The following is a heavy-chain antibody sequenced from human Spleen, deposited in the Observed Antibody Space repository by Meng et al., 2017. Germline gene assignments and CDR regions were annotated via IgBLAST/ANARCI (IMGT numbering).Heavy chain of an antibody. CDR3: ARDRSSIAVAGTRDY. D-gene: IGHD6-19*01. CDR2: ISAYNGNT. CDR1: GYTFTSYG. V-gene: IGHV1-18*01. Sequence: ASVKVSCKASGYTFTSYGISWVRQAPGQGLEWMEWISAYNGNTNYAQKLQGRVTMTTDTSTSTAYMELRSLRSDDTAVYYCARDRSSIAVAGTRDYWGQGTLVTVSS. J-gene: IGHJ4*02.